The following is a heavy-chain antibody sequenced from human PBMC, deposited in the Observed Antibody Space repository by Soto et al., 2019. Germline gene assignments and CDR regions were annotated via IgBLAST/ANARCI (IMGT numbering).Heavy chain of an antibody. CDR1: GGSFIGYY. CDR2: INHSGST. Sequence: QVQLQQWGAGLLKPSETVSLTCAVYGGSFIGYYGTWIRQPPGKGLEWIGEINHSGSTNYNPSLTSRVTISADTSKHQFSLRLSSVTAADPAVYYCATLGHYDFWSGFRKGNWFDPWGQGTLVTVSS. J-gene: IGHJ5*02. V-gene: IGHV4-34*01. CDR3: ATLGHYDFWSGFRKGNWFDP. D-gene: IGHD3-3*01.